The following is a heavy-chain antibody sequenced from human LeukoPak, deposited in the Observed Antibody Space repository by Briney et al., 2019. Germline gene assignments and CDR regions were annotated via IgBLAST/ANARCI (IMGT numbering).Heavy chain of an antibody. CDR2: IYYSGST. CDR3: ARGAAMRGSRFDP. CDR1: GGSISSYY. D-gene: IGHD5-18*01. J-gene: IGHJ5*02. V-gene: IGHV4-59*01. Sequence: SETLSLTCTVFGGSISSYYWSWIRQPPGKGLEWIGYIYYSGSTNYSPSLKSRVTISVDTSKNQFSLKLSSVTAADTAVYYCARGAAMRGSRFDPWGQGTLVTVSS.